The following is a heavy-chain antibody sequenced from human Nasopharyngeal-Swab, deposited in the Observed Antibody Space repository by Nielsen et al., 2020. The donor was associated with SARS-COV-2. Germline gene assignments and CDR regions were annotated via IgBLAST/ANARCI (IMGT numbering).Heavy chain of an antibody. CDR1: GDSIDRSSFY. D-gene: IGHD6-19*01. V-gene: IGHV4-39*01. Sequence: SEALSLTCSVTGDSIDRSSFYWAWIRQPPGKGLEWIGSIFYNGNTYYNPSLKSRVPISVDTSKNEFSVKMSSATAADTAVYYRARRQSSGWYGSFDYWGQGRLVTVSS. CDR3: ARRQSSGWYGSFDY. J-gene: IGHJ4*02. CDR2: IFYNGNT.